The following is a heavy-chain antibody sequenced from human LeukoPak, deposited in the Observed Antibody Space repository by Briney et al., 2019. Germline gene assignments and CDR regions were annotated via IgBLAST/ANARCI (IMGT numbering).Heavy chain of an antibody. V-gene: IGHV1-2*02. D-gene: IGHD6-6*01. Sequence: ASVKVSCKASGYTFTGYYLHWVRQAPGQGLEWMGWINPNSGGTNYAQNFQGRVTMTRETSISTAYMELSRLRSDDTAVYYCARRKQGGSSASWFDPWGQGTLVTVSS. CDR3: ARRKQGGSSASWFDP. CDR1: GYTFTGYY. CDR2: INPNSGGT. J-gene: IGHJ5*02.